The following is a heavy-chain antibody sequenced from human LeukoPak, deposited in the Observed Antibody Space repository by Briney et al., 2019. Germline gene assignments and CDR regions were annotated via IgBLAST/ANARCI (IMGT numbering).Heavy chain of an antibody. D-gene: IGHD6-13*01. J-gene: IGHJ5*02. CDR2: ISYDGSNK. V-gene: IGHV3-30*18. Sequence: GGSLRLSCGASGFTFSSYGMHWVRQAPGKGLEWVAVISYDGSNKYYADSMKGRFTISRDNSKNTLYLQMNSLRAEDTAVYYCAKAPIAAAATGWFDPWGQGTLVTVSS. CDR3: AKAPIAAAATGWFDP. CDR1: GFTFSSYG.